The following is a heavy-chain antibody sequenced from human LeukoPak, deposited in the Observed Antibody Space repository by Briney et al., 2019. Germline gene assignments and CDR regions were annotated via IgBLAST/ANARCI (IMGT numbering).Heavy chain of an antibody. CDR1: GYSFTSYW. CDR2: IYPGDSDT. J-gene: IGHJ4*02. D-gene: IGHD3-22*01. V-gene: IGHV5-51*01. Sequence: GESLKISCKASGYSFTSYWIGWVRQMPGKGLEWMGIIYPGDSDTRYSPSFQGQVTISADRSINTAYLQWSSLKASDTAMYYCARHAYYYDAGPYPGHYWGQGALVTVSS. CDR3: ARHAYYYDAGPYPGHY.